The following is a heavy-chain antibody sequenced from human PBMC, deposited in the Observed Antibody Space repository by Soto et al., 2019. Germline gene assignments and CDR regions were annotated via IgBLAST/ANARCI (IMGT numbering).Heavy chain of an antibody. D-gene: IGHD3-22*01. V-gene: IGHV3-33*01. J-gene: IGHJ4*02. CDR3: ARDPPHHDRSGYRFDY. CDR2: IWYDGSNR. Sequence: GGSLRLSCAASGFTFTNYGMHWVRQAPGKGLEWVALIWYDGSNRYYADSVKGRFTISRDNSKNTVDLQMNSLRVEDTAVYYCARDPPHHDRSGYRFDYWGQGTLVTVSS. CDR1: GFTFTNYG.